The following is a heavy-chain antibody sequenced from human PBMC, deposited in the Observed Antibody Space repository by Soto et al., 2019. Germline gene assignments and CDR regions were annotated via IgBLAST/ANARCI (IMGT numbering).Heavy chain of an antibody. CDR3: ARAPTWTNNWFDP. CDR1: GGSFSGYY. J-gene: IGHJ5*02. V-gene: IGHV4-34*01. CDR2: INHSESV. Sequence: PSETLSLTCAVYGGSFSGYYWTWIRQPPGKGLEWIGEINHSESVNYNPSLKSRVTISVDTPRNQFSLRLSSVTAADTAVYYCARAPTWTNNWFDPWGQGTLVT. D-gene: IGHD3-3*01.